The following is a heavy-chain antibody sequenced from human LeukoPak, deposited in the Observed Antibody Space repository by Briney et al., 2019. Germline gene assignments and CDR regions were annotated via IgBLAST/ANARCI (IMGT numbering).Heavy chain of an antibody. CDR3: AAASAFSSSWRS. Sequence: GGSLRLSCTASGLSFSSYNMNWVRQAPGKGPEWVAYITANNATKYYADSVKGRFTISRDNAKKSLFLQMNSLRAEDTAVYYCAAASAFSSSWRSWGQGTVVTVSS. CDR2: ITANNATK. V-gene: IGHV3-48*01. CDR1: GLSFSSYN. D-gene: IGHD6-13*01. J-gene: IGHJ5*02.